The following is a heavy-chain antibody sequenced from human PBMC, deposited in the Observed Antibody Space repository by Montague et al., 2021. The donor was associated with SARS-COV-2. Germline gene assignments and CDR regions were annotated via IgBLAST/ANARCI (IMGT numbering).Heavy chain of an antibody. CDR3: ATQSLEFVYGHKAFDI. V-gene: IGHV3-48*03. D-gene: IGHD5-24*01. Sequence: LRLSFSASGSGFSDYEVNWLRQAPGGRLEWVAYVSSFSSTKYYAYSVKGRFRISKENSQNLAYLQMNTLTVDDTALYYCATQSLEFVYGHKAFDIGGRGTMVVVSS. CDR1: GSGFSDYE. CDR2: VSSFSSTK. J-gene: IGHJ3*02.